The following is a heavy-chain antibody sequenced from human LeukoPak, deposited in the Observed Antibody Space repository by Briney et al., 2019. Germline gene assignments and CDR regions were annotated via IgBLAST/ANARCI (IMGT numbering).Heavy chain of an antibody. D-gene: IGHD6-19*01. J-gene: IGHJ5*02. CDR3: AKDTLAVAGTNVYNWFDP. Sequence: GGSLRLSCAASGFTFSSYAMSWVRQAPGKGLEWVSAISGSGGSTYYADSVKGRFTISRDNSKNTLYLQMNSLRAEDTAVYYCAKDTLAVAGTNVYNWFDPWGQGTLVTVSS. CDR1: GFTFSSYA. CDR2: ISGSGGST. V-gene: IGHV3-23*01.